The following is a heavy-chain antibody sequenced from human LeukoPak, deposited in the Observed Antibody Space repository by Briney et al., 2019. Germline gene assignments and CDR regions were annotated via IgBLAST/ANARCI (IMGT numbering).Heavy chain of an antibody. J-gene: IGHJ5*02. V-gene: IGHV3-30*02. CDR2: IRYDGGNT. CDR3: ARDLDGGSMLDP. Sequence: GGSLRLSCAASGFIFSNYAMQWVRQAPGMGLEWVAFIRYDGGNTYYADSVKGRFTISRDNAKNSLYLQMNSLRAEDTAVYYCARDLDGGSMLDPWGQGTLVTVSS. CDR1: GFIFSNYA. D-gene: IGHD2/OR15-2a*01.